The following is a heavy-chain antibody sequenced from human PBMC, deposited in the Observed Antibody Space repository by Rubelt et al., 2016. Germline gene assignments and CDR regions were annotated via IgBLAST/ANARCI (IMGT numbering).Heavy chain of an antibody. D-gene: IGHD5-12*01. V-gene: IGHV3-48*03. J-gene: IGHJ4*02. CDR2: ISSSGSTI. Sequence: EVQLVESGGGLVQPGGSLRLSCAASGFTFSSYEMNWVRQAPGKGLEWVSYISSSGSTIYYAGSVEGRFTNSRDNAKNSLYLQMNSLRAEDTAVYYCARSDIVATVTDYWGQGTLVTVSS. CDR3: ARSDIVATVTDY. CDR1: GFTFSSYE.